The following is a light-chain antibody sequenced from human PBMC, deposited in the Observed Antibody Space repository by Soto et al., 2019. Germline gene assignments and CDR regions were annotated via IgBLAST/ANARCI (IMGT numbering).Light chain of an antibody. Sequence: DVVMTQSPLSLPVTLGQPASISCRSSQSLVYSNGVTYLNWFQQRPGQSPRRLIHKVSNRDSGVPDRFSGGASGTDFTLKISRVEAEDVGVYYCMQGTHWPYTFGQGTKLEIK. J-gene: IGKJ2*01. CDR3: MQGTHWPYT. CDR2: KVS. CDR1: QSLVYSNGVTY. V-gene: IGKV2-30*01.